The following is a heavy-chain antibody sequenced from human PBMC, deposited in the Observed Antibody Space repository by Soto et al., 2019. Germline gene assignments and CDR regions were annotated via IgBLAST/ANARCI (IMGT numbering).Heavy chain of an antibody. CDR1: GYSFTSYW. CDR2: IDPSDSYT. CDR3: ARLVGTSCSYINQCDY. D-gene: IGHD2-2*01. V-gene: IGHV5-10-1*01. Sequence: PGESLKISCKGSGYSFTSYWISWVRQMPGKGLEWMGRIDPSDSYTNYSPSFQGHVTISADKSISTAYLQWSSLKASDTAMYYCARLVGTSCSYINQCDYWGQGTLVTVSS. J-gene: IGHJ4*02.